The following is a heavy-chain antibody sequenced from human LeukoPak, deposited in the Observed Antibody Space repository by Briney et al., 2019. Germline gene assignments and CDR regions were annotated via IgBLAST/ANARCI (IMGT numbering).Heavy chain of an antibody. D-gene: IGHD6-19*01. V-gene: IGHV3-48*01. J-gene: IGHJ4*02. CDR3: AKVPIAVAEVYYFDY. Sequence: PGGSLTLSCTASGFTFSTYNMNWVRQAPGKGLEWVSYISSSSTTIYYADSVKGRFTISRDNARNSLYLQMNSLRAEDTAVYYCAKVPIAVAEVYYFDYWGQGTLVTVSS. CDR2: ISSSSTTI. CDR1: GFTFSTYN.